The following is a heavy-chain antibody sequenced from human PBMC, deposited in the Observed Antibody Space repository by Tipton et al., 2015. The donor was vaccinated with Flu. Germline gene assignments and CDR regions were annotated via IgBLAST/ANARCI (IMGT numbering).Heavy chain of an antibody. CDR3: ARGKDCSSTSCYQGRDAFDI. D-gene: IGHD2-2*01. CDR1: GFTFSDYY. V-gene: IGHV3-11*04. Sequence: SLRLSCAASGFTFSDYYMSWIRQLPGKGLEWVSHISSSGTTINYADSVKGRFTISRDNAKNSVYLQMNSLRAEDRAVYYCARGKDCSSTSCYQGRDAFDIWGQGTMVTVSS. CDR2: ISSSGTTI. J-gene: IGHJ3*02.